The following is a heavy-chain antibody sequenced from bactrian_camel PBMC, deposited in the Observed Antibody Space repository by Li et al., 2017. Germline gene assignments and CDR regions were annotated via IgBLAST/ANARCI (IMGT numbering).Heavy chain of an antibody. V-gene: IGHV3S53*01. CDR1: GAIPTKYTYC. CDR2: LDTDGSA. J-gene: IGHJ4*01. CDR3: AAALRENPGSCAWGSPANY. D-gene: IGHD1*01. Sequence: HVQLVESGGGSVQAGGSLRLSCTASGAIPTKYTYCMAWFRQAPGKEREGAAVLDTDGSASYADSVKGRFTISKDNAKNTLYLQMNSLKPEDSAMYYCAAALRENPGSCAWGSPANYYGQGTQVTVS.